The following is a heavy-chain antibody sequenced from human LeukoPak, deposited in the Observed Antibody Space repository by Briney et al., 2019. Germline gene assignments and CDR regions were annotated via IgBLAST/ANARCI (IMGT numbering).Heavy chain of an antibody. CDR3: ARIRGYYCDY. CDR1: GFTFRSYE. V-gene: IGHV3-48*03. J-gene: IGHJ4*02. CDR2: ISSSGDTK. Sequence: GGSLRLSCAASGFTFRSYEMNWVRQAPGKGLEWISYISSSGDTKYYADSVKGRFTISRDNAKNSLYLQMNSLRGEDAAVYYCARIRGYYCDYWGQGTSVTVSS.